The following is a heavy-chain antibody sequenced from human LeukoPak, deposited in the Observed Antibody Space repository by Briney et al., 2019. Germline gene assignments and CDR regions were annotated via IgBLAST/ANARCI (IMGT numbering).Heavy chain of an antibody. V-gene: IGHV4-30-4*01. D-gene: IGHD2-2*01. J-gene: IGHJ4*02. CDR2: IYYSGST. CDR1: GGSISSGDYY. CDR3: ARGQLLAPYFDY. Sequence: KPSETLSLTCTVSGGSISSGDYYWSWIRQPPGKGLEWIGYIYYSGSTYYNPSLKSRVTMSVDTSKNQFSLKLSSVTAADTAVYYCARGQLLAPYFDYWGQGTLVTVSS.